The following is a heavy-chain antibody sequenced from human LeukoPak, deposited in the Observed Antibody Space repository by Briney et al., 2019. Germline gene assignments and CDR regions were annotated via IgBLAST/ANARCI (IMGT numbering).Heavy chain of an antibody. CDR1: GGSFSGDF. Sequence: PSETLSLTCAVYGGSFSGDFWGWIRQSPGKGLEWIGEIKHDGSTTYNPSLESRVTISVDTSKNQFSLKLSSVTAADTAVYYCARDSAGGWFDPWGQGTLVTVSS. J-gene: IGHJ5*02. CDR3: ARDSAGGWFDP. V-gene: IGHV4-34*01. CDR2: IKHDGST. D-gene: IGHD3-10*01.